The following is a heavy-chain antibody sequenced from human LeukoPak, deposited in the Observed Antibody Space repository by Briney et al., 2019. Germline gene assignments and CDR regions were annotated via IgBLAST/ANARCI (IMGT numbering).Heavy chain of an antibody. CDR1: GGTFSNYA. CDR3: ATDLADATYGFDI. D-gene: IGHD6-13*01. CDR2: IIPILGTS. V-gene: IGHV1-69*05. J-gene: IGHJ3*02. Sequence: SVKVSCKTSGGTFSNYAISWVRQAPGQGLERVGGIIPILGTSNSAEKFQGRLTFTTDEFTGTAYMELSTLRSEDTAVYYCATDLADATYGFDIWGQGTMVTVSS.